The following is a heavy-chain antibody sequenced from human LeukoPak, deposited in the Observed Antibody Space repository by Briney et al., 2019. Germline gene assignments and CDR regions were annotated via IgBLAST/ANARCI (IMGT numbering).Heavy chain of an antibody. CDR2: IYWNDDK. V-gene: IGHV2-5*01. CDR1: GFSLSTSGVG. Sequence: SGPTLVNPTQTLTLTCTFSGFSLSTSGVGVGWIRQPPGKALEWLALIYWNDDKRYSPSLKSRLTITKDTSKNQVVLTMTNMDPVDPVTYCCATRLNYYDSSGYKDWGQGTLVTVSS. CDR3: ATRLNYYDSSGYKD. J-gene: IGHJ4*02. D-gene: IGHD3-22*01.